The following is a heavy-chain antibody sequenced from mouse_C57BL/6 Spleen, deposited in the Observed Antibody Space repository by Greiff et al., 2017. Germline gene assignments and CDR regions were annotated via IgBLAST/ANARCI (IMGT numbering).Heavy chain of an antibody. D-gene: IGHD1-1*02. V-gene: IGHV3-6*01. Sequence: EVHLVESGPGLVKPSQSLSLTCSVTGYSITSGYYWNWIRQFPGNKLEWMGYISYDGSNNYNPSLKNRISISRDTSKNQFFLKLNSVTTEDTATYYCARHGAYAMDYWGQGTSVTVSS. CDR2: ISYDGSN. J-gene: IGHJ4*01. CDR3: ARHGAYAMDY. CDR1: GYSITSGYY.